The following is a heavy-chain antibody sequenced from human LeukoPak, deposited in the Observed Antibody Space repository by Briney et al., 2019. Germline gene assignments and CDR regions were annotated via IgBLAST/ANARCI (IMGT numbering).Heavy chain of an antibody. D-gene: IGHD2-2*01. CDR2: IYYSGST. CDR3: ARASVRCYSTSCYAGWFDP. Sequence: SETLSLTCTVSGGSISSYYWSWIRQPPGKGLEWIGYIYYSGSTNYNPSLKSRVTISVDTSKNQFSLKLSSVTAADTAVYYCARASVRCYSTSCYAGWFDPWGQATLVTVSS. CDR1: GGSISSYY. J-gene: IGHJ5*02. V-gene: IGHV4-59*01.